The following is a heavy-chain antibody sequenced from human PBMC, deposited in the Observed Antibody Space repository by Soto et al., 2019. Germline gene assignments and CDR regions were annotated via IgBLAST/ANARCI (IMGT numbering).Heavy chain of an antibody. CDR3: AKNIGGFSGYANFDY. CDR1: GFTFSNDD. CDR2: ITAGGFNT. Sequence: EVQLLESGGDLVQPGGSLRLSCVACGFTFSNDDLSWVRQASGKGLEWVSAITAGGFNTYYADSVKGRFTISRDNSKNTLYLQMNSLRAEDTAVYYCAKNIGGFSGYANFDYWGQGTLVTVSS. D-gene: IGHD5-12*01. J-gene: IGHJ4*02. V-gene: IGHV3-23*01.